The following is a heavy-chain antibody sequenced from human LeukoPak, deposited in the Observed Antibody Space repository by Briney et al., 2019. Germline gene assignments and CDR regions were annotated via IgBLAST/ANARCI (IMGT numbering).Heavy chain of an antibody. V-gene: IGHV4-4*07. CDR2: IYTSGST. D-gene: IGHD3-10*01. CDR3: ARDLLWFGDDAFDI. Sequence: PGGSLRLSCAASGFTFDDYAMHWVRQPAGKGLECIGRIYTSGSTNYNPSLKSRVTMSVDTSKNQFSLKLSSVTAADTAVYYCARDLLWFGDDAFDIWGQGTMVTVSS. CDR1: GFTFDDYA. J-gene: IGHJ3*02.